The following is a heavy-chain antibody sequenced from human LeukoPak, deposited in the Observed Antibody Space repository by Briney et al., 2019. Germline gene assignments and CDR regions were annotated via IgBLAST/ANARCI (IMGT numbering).Heavy chain of an antibody. CDR2: ISPTGSTA. CDR1: GFSFSGHW. J-gene: IGHJ4*02. D-gene: IGHD6-6*01. CDR3: ARGPNSNWSGLDF. V-gene: IGHV3-74*01. Sequence: GGSLRLSCTASGFSFSGHWMHWARQLPGKGLVWVLRISPTGSTASYADSVKGRFTVSRDNAKNTLYLQVNNLRAEDTAVYYCARGPNSNWSGLDFWGQGTLLTVSS.